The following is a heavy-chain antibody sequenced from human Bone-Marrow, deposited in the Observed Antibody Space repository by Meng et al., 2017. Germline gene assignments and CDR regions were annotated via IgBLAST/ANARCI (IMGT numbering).Heavy chain of an antibody. CDR2: ISSSGNTI. CDR1: GFTFSDYS. J-gene: IGHJ4*02. CDR3: AGDFDY. Sequence: QVERVECGGGLVKPGGSLRISCAASGFTFSDYSMSWIRQAPGKGLEWISYISSSGNTIYYADSVKGRFTISRDNAKNSLYLQMNGLRAEDTAVYYCAGDFDYWGQGTLVTVSS. V-gene: IGHV3-11*04.